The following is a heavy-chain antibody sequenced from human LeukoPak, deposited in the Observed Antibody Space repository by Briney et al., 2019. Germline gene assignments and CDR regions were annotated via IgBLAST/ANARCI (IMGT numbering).Heavy chain of an antibody. CDR2: ISAYNGNT. Sequence: GSSVKVSCKASGGTFSSYAISWVRQAPGQGLEWMGWISAYNGNTNYAQKLQGRVTMTTDTSTSTAYMELRSLRSDDTAVYYCARVIVVPAAMKSFDYWGQGTLVTVSS. CDR1: GGTFSSYA. V-gene: IGHV1-18*01. D-gene: IGHD2-2*01. J-gene: IGHJ4*02. CDR3: ARVIVVPAAMKSFDY.